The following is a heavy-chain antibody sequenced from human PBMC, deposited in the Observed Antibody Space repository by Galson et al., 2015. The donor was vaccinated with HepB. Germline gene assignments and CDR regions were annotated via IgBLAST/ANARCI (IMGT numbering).Heavy chain of an antibody. CDR2: INHSGST. Sequence: LSLTCAVYGGSFSGYYWSWIRQPPGKGLEWIGEINHSGSTNYNPSLKSRVTISVDTSKNQFSLKLSSVTAADTAVYYCARFSITRVGWGDAFDIWGQGTMVTVSS. CDR3: ARFSITRVGWGDAFDI. CDR1: GGSFSGYY. D-gene: IGHD3-10*01. J-gene: IGHJ3*02. V-gene: IGHV4-34*01.